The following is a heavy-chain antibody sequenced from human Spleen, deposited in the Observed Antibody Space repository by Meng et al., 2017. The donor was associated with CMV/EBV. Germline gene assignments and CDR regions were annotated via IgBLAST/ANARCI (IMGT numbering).Heavy chain of an antibody. V-gene: IGHV1-2*02. D-gene: IGHD3-22*01. J-gene: IGHJ5*02. Sequence: TGYFLHWVRQAPGQGLEGMGWIDPNSGDTNYAEKFEGRVTMTRDTSINTAYMKLSGLSSDDTAVYYCARDSARFKKIVVARNNWLDPWGQGSLVTVSS. CDR3: ARDSARFKKIVVARNNWLDP. CDR2: IDPNSGDT. CDR1: TGYF.